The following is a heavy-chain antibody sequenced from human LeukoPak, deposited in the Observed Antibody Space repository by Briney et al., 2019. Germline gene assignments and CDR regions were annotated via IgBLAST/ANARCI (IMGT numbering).Heavy chain of an antibody. Sequence: SETLSLTCTLSIGSLSISSYYWGWVRQPRGRGLEWIGRIYTSGSTNYHPSLKIRLTLSVDPSNNQFSLKLSSVTGADWALYFCARPRKDTYYFDYWGQGTLVTVCS. V-gene: IGHV4-61*05. CDR3: ARPRKDTYYFDY. J-gene: IGHJ4*02. CDR1: IGSLSISSYY. CDR2: IYTSGST.